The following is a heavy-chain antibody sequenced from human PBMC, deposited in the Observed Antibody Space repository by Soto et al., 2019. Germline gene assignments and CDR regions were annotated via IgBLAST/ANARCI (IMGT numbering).Heavy chain of an antibody. CDR1: GFSFNNYG. J-gene: IGHJ4*02. Sequence: PRGSLRLSCTVSGFSFNNYGINWVRQAPGKGLEWVSSISKSDYTYYSDSVKGRFAISRDNAKSSVSLQMNTLRVEDTAVYYCAREDSIIIPAVSDFWGQGTPVTVSS. CDR2: ISKSDYT. D-gene: IGHD2-2*01. CDR3: AREDSIIIPAVSDF. V-gene: IGHV3-21*01.